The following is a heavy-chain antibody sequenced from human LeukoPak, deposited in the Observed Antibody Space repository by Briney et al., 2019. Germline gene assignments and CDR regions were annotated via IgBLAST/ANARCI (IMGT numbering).Heavy chain of an antibody. Sequence: SETLSLTCTVSGGSISSYYCSWIRQPPGKGLEWIGYIYYSGSTNYNPSLKSRVTISVDTSKNQFSLKLSSVTAADTAVYYCARVSSGRVIDYWGPGNLVTVSS. CDR3: ARVSSGRVIDY. CDR2: IYYSGST. CDR1: GGSISSYY. D-gene: IGHD3-22*01. V-gene: IGHV4-59*08. J-gene: IGHJ4*02.